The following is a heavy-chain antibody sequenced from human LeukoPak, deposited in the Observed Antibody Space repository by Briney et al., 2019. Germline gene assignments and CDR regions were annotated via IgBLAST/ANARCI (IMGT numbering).Heavy chain of an antibody. CDR2: ISAYNGNT. J-gene: IGHJ4*02. Sequence: ASVKVSCKASRYTFTRYGISWVGQAPGHGLEWVRWISAYNGNTNYAQKLQGRVTMTTDTSTSTAYMELRSLRSDDTAVYYCARVARSHYLGYWGQGTLVTVSS. CDR3: ARVARSHYLGY. CDR1: RYTFTRYG. V-gene: IGHV1-18*01. D-gene: IGHD7-27*01.